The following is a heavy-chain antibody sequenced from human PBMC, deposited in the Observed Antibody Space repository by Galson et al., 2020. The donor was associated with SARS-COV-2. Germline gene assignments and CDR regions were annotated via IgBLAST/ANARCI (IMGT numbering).Heavy chain of an antibody. Sequence: ASVKVSCKTSGYTFTSYDINWVRQATGQGLEWMGWINPNSGNTGYIQKFQGRVTMTRDNSISTAYMELSGLRTEDTAVYYCARAVAGTHSYYYYYMDVWGKGTTVTVSS. J-gene: IGHJ6*03. CDR2: INPNSGNT. V-gene: IGHV1-8*01. CDR1: GYTFTSYD. CDR3: ARAVAGTHSYYYYYMDV. D-gene: IGHD6-19*01.